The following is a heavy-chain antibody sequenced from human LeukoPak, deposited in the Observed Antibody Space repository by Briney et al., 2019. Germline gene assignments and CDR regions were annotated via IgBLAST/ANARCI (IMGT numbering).Heavy chain of an antibody. CDR2: FDPEDGET. Sequence: AASVKVSCKVSGYILTELSMHWVRQAPGKGLEWMGGFDPEDGETIYAQKFQGRVTMTEDTSTDTAYMELSSLRSEDTAVYYCATDPGATMSGDDYWGQGTLVTVSS. CDR3: ATDPGATMSGDDY. D-gene: IGHD1-26*01. J-gene: IGHJ4*02. V-gene: IGHV1-24*01. CDR1: GYILTELS.